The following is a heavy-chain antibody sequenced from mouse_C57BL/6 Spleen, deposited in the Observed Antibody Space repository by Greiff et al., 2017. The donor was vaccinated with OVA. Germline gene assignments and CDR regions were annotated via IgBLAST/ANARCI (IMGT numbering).Heavy chain of an antibody. Sequence: QVQLQQSGPELVKPGASVKISCKASGYAFSSSWMNWVKQRPGKGLEWIGRIYPGDGDTNYNGKFKGKATLTADKSSSTAYMQLSSLTSEDSAVYCCARKDLAYWGQGTTLTVSS. V-gene: IGHV1-82*01. CDR2: IYPGDGDT. CDR3: ARKDLAY. J-gene: IGHJ2*01. CDR1: GYAFSSSW.